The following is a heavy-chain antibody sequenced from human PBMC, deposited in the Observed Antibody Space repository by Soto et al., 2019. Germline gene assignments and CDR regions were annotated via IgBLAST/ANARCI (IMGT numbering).Heavy chain of an antibody. V-gene: IGHV4-34*01. CDR1: GGSFSGYY. Sequence: QVQLQQWGAGLLKPSETLSLTFAVYGGSFSGYYWSWIRQPPGKGLEWIGEINHSGSTNYNPSLKSRVTISVDTSKNPFSQKLSSVTAADTAVYYCARAGYYDSRAGDWGQGTLVTVSS. D-gene: IGHD3-3*01. J-gene: IGHJ4*02. CDR3: ARAGYYDSRAGD. CDR2: INHSGST.